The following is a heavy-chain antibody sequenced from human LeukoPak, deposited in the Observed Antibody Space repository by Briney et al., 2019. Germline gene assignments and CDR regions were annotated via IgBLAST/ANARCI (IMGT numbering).Heavy chain of an antibody. Sequence: GGSLRLSCAASGFTFSSYGMHWVRQAPGKGLEWVAFIRYDGSNKYYADSVKGRFIISRDNSKNTLYLQMNSLRAEDTAVYYCAKDLYYYDSSGYYWGQGTLVTVSS. CDR3: AKDLYYYDSSGYY. J-gene: IGHJ4*02. V-gene: IGHV3-30*02. CDR1: GFTFSSYG. CDR2: IRYDGSNK. D-gene: IGHD3-22*01.